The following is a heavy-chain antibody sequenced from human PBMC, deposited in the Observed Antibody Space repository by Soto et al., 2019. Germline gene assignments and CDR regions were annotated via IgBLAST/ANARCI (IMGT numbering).Heavy chain of an antibody. V-gene: IGHV3-20*04. CDR3: ARHRRGGGYYFDY. CDR1: GFIFGDYG. J-gene: IGHJ4*02. Sequence: GGSLRLSCTASGFIFGDYGRSWVRQTPNKELEWVSFITWSGGQTRYGDSMKGRFTVSRDNSRNSLYLQMDSLRVEDTAFYYCARHRRGGGYYFDYWGQGALVTVSS. CDR2: ITWSGGQT.